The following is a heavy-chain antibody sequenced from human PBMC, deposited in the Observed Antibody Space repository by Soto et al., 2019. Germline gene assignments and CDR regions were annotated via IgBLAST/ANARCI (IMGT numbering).Heavy chain of an antibody. CDR3: ARGRKRFDP. CDR2: IYYSGST. CDR1: GASISSYY. Sequence: SETLSLTCTFSGASISSYYWSWIRQPPGKGLEWIGYIYYSGSTNYNPSLKSRVTISVDTSKNQFSLKLNSVTAADTAVYYCARGRKRFDPWGQGTLVTVSS. J-gene: IGHJ5*02. V-gene: IGHV4-59*01.